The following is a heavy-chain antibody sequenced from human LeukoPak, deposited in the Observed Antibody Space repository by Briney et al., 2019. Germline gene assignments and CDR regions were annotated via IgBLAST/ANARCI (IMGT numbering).Heavy chain of an antibody. CDR2: ISAYNGNT. Sequence: ASVKVSCKASGYIFTSYGISWVRQAPGQGLEWMGWISAYNGNTNYAQKLQGRVTMTTDTSTSTAYMELRSLRSDDTAVYYCARVGITFGGVIVIGAFDIWGQGTMVTVSS. CDR1: GYIFTSYG. CDR3: ARVGITFGGVIVIGAFDI. D-gene: IGHD3-16*02. J-gene: IGHJ3*02. V-gene: IGHV1-18*04.